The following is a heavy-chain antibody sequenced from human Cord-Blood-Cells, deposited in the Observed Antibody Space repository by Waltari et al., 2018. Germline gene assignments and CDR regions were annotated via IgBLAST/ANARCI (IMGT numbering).Heavy chain of an antibody. J-gene: IGHJ4*02. CDR3: ARGKTGDEDY. CDR1: GGSFSGYY. CDR2: INHSGST. V-gene: IGHV4-34*01. Sequence: QVQLQQWGAGLWKPSETLSLTCAVYGGSFSGYYWSWIRQPPGKGLEWIGEINHSGSTNYNPSLKSRVTISVDTSKNQFSLKLSSVTAADTAVYYCARGKTGDEDYWGQGTLVTVSS. D-gene: IGHD7-27*01.